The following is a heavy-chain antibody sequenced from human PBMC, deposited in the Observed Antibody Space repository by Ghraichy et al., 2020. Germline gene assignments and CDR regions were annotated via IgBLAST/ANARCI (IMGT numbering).Heavy chain of an antibody. J-gene: IGHJ5*02. D-gene: IGHD3-9*01. V-gene: IGHV3-23*01. Sequence: GALRLSCAASGFTFSSYAMSWVRQAPGKGLEWVSAISGSGGSTYYADSVKGRFTISRDNSKNTLYLQMNSLRAEDTAVYYCAKDLEMGRYFDWSIWFDPWGQGTLVTVSS. CDR3: AKDLEMGRYFDWSIWFDP. CDR1: GFTFSSYA. CDR2: ISGSGGST.